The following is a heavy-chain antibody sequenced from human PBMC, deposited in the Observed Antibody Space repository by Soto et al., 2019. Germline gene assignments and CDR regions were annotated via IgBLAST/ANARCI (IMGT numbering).Heavy chain of an antibody. CDR3: ARTPPLGYFDY. V-gene: IGHV4-30-4*01. CDR1: GVSISSGDYY. J-gene: IGHJ4*02. CDR2: IYHSGGT. Sequence: SETLSLTCTVSGVSISSGDYYWSWVRQPPGKGLEWIGYIYHSGGTYYNPSLKSRVTISVDTSKNQFSLKLSSVTAADTAVYYCARTPPLGYFDYWGQGTLVTVSS.